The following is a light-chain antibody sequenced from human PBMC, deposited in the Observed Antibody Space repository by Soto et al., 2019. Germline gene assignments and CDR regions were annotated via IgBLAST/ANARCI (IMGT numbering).Light chain of an antibody. CDR3: QQRSNWPPFT. J-gene: IGKJ5*01. Sequence: EIVLTQSPGTLSLSPGERATPSCRASQSVSNNYLAWYQQKPGQAPRLLIYDASNRATDIPARFSGSGSGTDFTLTISSLEPEDFAVYYCQQRSNWPPFTFGQGTRLEIK. CDR2: DAS. V-gene: IGKV3-11*01. CDR1: QSVSNNY.